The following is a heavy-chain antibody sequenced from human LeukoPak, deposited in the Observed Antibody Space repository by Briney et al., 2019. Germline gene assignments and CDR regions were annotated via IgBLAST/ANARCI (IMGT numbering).Heavy chain of an antibody. J-gene: IGHJ6*02. CDR1: GGSIGSYY. D-gene: IGHD4-17*01. V-gene: IGHV4-59*01. CDR3: ARGYGDYYYYYGMDV. CDR2: IYYSGST. Sequence: SETLPLTCTVSGGSIGSYYWSWIRQPPGKGLEWIGYIYYSGSTNYNPSLKSRVTISVDTSKNQFSLKLSSVTAADTAVYYCARGYGDYYYYYGMDVWGQGTTVTVSS.